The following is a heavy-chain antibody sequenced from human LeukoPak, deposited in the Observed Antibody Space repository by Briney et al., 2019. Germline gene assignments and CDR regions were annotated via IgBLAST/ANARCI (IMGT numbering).Heavy chain of an antibody. J-gene: IGHJ4*02. CDR3: AKTGNPATGDY. D-gene: IGHD1-1*01. Sequence: GGSLRLSCAASGFTVSSNYMSWVRQAPGKGLEWVSVIYTGGYTYYADSVKGRFTISRDNSKNTLYLQVNSLRAEDTAVYYCAKTGNPATGDYWGQGTLVTVFS. CDR2: IYTGGYT. CDR1: GFTVSSNY. V-gene: IGHV3-53*01.